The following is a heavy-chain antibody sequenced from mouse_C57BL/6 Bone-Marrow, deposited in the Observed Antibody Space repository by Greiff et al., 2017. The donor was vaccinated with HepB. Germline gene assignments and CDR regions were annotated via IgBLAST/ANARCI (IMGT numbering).Heavy chain of an antibody. V-gene: IGHV1-50*01. CDR1: GYTFTSYW. Sequence: VQLQQPGAELVKPGASVKLSCKASGYTFTSYWMQWVKQRPGQGLEWIGEIDPSDSYTNYNQKFKGKATLTVDKPSSTAYMQLSSLTSEDSAVYYCARWVYYAMDYWGQGTSVTVSS. J-gene: IGHJ4*01. CDR3: ARWVYYAMDY. CDR2: IDPSDSYT.